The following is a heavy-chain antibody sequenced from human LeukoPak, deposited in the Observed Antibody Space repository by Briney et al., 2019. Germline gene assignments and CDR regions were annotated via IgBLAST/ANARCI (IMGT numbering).Heavy chain of an antibody. CDR2: IIPILGIA. CDR3: ARDEGFGESCDY. V-gene: IGHV1-69*04. Sequence: GASVKVSCKASGGTFSSYAISWVRQAPGQGLEWMGRIIPILGIANYVQKFQGRVTITADKSTSTAYMELSSLRSEDTAVYYYARDEGFGESCDYWGQGTLVTVSS. CDR1: GGTFSSYA. D-gene: IGHD3-10*01. J-gene: IGHJ4*02.